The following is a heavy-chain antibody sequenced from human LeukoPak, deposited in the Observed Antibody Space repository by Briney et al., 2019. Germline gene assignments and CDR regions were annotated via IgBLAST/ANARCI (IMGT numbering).Heavy chain of an antibody. D-gene: IGHD6-13*01. J-gene: IGHJ4*02. V-gene: IGHV3-23*01. CDR3: ARVSDNKQQLVDY. Sequence: GGSLRLSCAASGFTFSSYAMSWVRQAPGKGLDWVSLITGSGDTTFYADSVKGRFTISRDNAKNSLYLQMNSLRAEDTAVYYCARVSDNKQQLVDYWGQGTLVTVSS. CDR2: ITGSGDTT. CDR1: GFTFSSYA.